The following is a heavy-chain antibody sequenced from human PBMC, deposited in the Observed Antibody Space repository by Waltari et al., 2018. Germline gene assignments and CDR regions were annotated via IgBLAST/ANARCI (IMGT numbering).Heavy chain of an antibody. J-gene: IGHJ6*02. CDR1: GFTFSSYG. D-gene: IGHD6-6*01. V-gene: IGHV3-33*01. CDR2: IWYDGSNK. Sequence: QVQLVESGGGVVQPGRSLRLSCAASGFTFSSYGMHWVRQAPGKGLEWVAVIWYDGSNKYYADFVMCRFTISRDNSKNTLYLQMNSLRGEDTAVYYCARDRRSSSSYYYYYGMDVWGQGTTVTVSS. CDR3: ARDRRSSSSYYYYYGMDV.